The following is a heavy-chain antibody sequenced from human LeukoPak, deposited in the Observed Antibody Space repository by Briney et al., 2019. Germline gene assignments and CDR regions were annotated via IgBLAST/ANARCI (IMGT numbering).Heavy chain of an antibody. CDR3: ARTNMGVSWSGYLMPYFAY. Sequence: SETLSLTCTVSGGSISSYYWSWIRQPPGKGLDWMGYIYYSGSTNYNPSLKSRVTISVDTSKNQFSLKLSSVTAADTPVSYRARTNMGVSWSGYLMPYFAYWGQGSLLTVSS. CDR2: IYYSGST. D-gene: IGHD3-3*01. V-gene: IGHV4-59*01. J-gene: IGHJ4*02. CDR1: GGSISSYY.